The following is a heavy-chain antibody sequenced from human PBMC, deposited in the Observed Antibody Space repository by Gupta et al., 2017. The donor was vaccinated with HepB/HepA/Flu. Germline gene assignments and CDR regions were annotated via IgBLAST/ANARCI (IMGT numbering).Heavy chain of an antibody. CDR1: GGSFSGYY. J-gene: IGHJ4*02. Sequence: QVQLQQWGAGLLRPSAPLSLTCAGSGGSFSGYYWSWIRQPPGKGLEWIGEISHSGSTNYNPSLKSRVTLSVDKSKKQFSLNLTSVTAADTAVYFCARGYYFDDWGQGALVSVSS. CDR3: ARGYYFDD. CDR2: ISHSGST. V-gene: IGHV4-34*01.